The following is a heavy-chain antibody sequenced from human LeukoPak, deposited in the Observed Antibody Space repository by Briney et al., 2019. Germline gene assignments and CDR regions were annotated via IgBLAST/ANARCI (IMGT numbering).Heavy chain of an antibody. CDR2: IYTSGST. D-gene: IGHD3-22*01. CDR1: GGSISSYY. Sequence: SETLSLTCTVSGGSISSYYWSWIRQLAGKGLEWIGRIYTSGSTNYNPSLKSRVTMSVDTSKNQFSLKLSSVTAADTAVYYCARDYYDSSGYYMDVWGKGTTVTVSS. CDR3: ARDYYDSSGYYMDV. J-gene: IGHJ6*03. V-gene: IGHV4-4*07.